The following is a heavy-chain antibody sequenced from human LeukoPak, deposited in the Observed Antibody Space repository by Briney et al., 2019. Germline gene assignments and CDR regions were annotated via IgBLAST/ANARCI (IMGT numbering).Heavy chain of an antibody. CDR3: VRITQGTIDY. V-gene: IGHV4-59*07. J-gene: IGHJ4*02. D-gene: IGHD3-10*01. CDR1: GGSISSYY. CDR2: ISYSGST. Sequence: SDTLSLTCTVSGGSISSYYWGWIRLPPGKGLEWIGYISYSGSTTYIPSLKSRVTILVDTSKNQFSLKLSSVTAADTAVYYRVRITQGTIDYWGRGTLVTVSS.